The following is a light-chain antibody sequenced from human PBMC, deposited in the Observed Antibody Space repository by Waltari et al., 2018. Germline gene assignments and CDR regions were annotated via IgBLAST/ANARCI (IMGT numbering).Light chain of an antibody. CDR2: DVS. CDR3: SSYTSSSTWV. J-gene: IGLJ3*02. CDR1: RIDVGGYTY. Sequence: SALPQPASVSGSPGHSITIPCPGTRIDVGGYTYVPWYQQHPGKAPKRMFYDVSKRPSGVSNRFSGSKSGNTASLTISGLQAEDEADYYCSSYTSSSTWVFGGGTKLTVL. V-gene: IGLV2-14*01.